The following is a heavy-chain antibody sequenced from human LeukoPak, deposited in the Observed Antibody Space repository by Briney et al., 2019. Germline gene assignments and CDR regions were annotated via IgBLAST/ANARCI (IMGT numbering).Heavy chain of an antibody. V-gene: IGHV4-4*02. CDR2: SYHSGST. Sequence: SGTLSLTCAVSGGSISSSNWWSWVRQPPGKGLEWIGESYHSGSTNYNPSLKSRVTISVDTSKNQFSLKLSSVTAADTAVYYCARNRGVCSGGSCYSYWFDPWGQGTLVTVSS. CDR1: GGSISSSNW. D-gene: IGHD2-15*01. CDR3: ARNRGVCSGGSCYSYWFDP. J-gene: IGHJ5*02.